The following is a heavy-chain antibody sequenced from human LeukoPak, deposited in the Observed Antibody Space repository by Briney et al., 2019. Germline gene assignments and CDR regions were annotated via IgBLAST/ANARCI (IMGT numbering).Heavy chain of an antibody. CDR2: IYYSGST. CDR3: ARGLGGSYHY. V-gene: IGHV4-59*01. Sequence: SETLSLTCTVSGGSISSYYWSWIRQPPGKGLEWIGYIYYSGSTNYNPSLKSRVTISVDTSKNQFSLKLRSVTAADTAVYYCARGLGGSYHYWGQGTLVAVSS. CDR1: GGSISSYY. D-gene: IGHD1-26*01. J-gene: IGHJ4*02.